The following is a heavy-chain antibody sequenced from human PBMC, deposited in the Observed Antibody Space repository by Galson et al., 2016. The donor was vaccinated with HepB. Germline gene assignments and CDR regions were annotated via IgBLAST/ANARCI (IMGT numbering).Heavy chain of an antibody. CDR2: TYYRSKWHN. D-gene: IGHD3-22*01. CDR3: ARVPLLFVDAVGYDAFDI. V-gene: IGHV6-1*01. Sequence: PSRGLEWLGRTYYRSKWHNDYALSVKSRISINADTSKNQISLQLNSVSPEDTAVYYCARVPLLFVDAVGYDAFDIWGQGTLVTVSS. J-gene: IGHJ3*02.